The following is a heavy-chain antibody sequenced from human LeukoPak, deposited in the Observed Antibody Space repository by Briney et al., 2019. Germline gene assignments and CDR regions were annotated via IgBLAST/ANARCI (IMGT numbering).Heavy chain of an antibody. Sequence: GGSPRLSCVASGFSFSDYYMSWIRQAPGKGLEWVSYIGSTIYYADSVKGRFTISRDNAKNSLYLQMNSLRAEDTAVYYCARDRDPRAFDIWGQGTMVTVSS. V-gene: IGHV3-11*04. CDR2: IGSTI. CDR3: ARDRDPRAFDI. CDR1: GFSFSDYY. J-gene: IGHJ3*02.